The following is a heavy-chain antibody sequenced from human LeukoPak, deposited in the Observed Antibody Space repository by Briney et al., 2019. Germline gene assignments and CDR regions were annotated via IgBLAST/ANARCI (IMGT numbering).Heavy chain of an antibody. V-gene: IGHV3-53*04. CDR3: ATDGQSSGWYGFDY. J-gene: IGHJ4*02. CDR2: IYSGGST. Sequence: GGSLRLSCAASGFTVSSNYMSWVRQAPGKGLEWVSVIYSGGSTYYADSVKGRFTISRHNSKNTLYLQMNSLRAEDTAVYYCATDGQSSGWYGFDYWGQGTLVTVSS. D-gene: IGHD6-19*01. CDR1: GFTVSSNY.